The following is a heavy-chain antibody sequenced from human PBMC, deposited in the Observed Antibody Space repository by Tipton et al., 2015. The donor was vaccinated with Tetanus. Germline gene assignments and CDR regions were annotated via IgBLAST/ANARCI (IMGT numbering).Heavy chain of an antibody. Sequence: QSGPEVKKPGASVKVSCKASGYTFTGYYMHWVRQAPGQGLEWMGRINPNSGGTNYAQKFQGRVTMTRDTSISTAYMELSRLRSDDTVVYYCAGTRIAAAGNDAFDIWGQGTMVTVSS. J-gene: IGHJ3*02. CDR1: GYTFTGYY. V-gene: IGHV1-2*05. D-gene: IGHD6-13*01. CDR3: AGTRIAAAGNDAFDI. CDR2: INPNSGGT.